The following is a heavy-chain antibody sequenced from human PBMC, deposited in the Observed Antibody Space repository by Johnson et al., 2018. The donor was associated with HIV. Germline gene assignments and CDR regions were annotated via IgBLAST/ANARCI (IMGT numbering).Heavy chain of an antibody. V-gene: IGHV3-30*02. D-gene: IGHD1-26*01. Sequence: QVQLVESGGGVVQPGGSLRLSCAASGFTFSTYGMHWVRQAPGKGLEWVAFIRHDGSNKYYADSVEGRFTISRVNSKNTLYLQMNSLTPEDTAVYYCAKEGGIRRVAWELRAYSFDIWGQGTMVTVSS. J-gene: IGHJ3*02. CDR3: AKEGGIRRVAWELRAYSFDI. CDR1: GFTFSTYG. CDR2: IRHDGSNK.